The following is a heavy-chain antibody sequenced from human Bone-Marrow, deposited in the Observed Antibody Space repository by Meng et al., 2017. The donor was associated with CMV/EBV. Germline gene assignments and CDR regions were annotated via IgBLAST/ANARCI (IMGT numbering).Heavy chain of an antibody. CDR2: IYSDGRT. J-gene: IGHJ4*02. V-gene: IGHV3-66*02. CDR3: ARGGGYYAIDY. D-gene: IGHD3-22*01. Sequence: GGSLRLSCAASGFTFSSYWMHWVRQAPGKGLEWVSVIYSDGRTYYADSVKGRFTISRDNSKNTLDLQMNSLRDEDTAVYYCARGGGYYAIDYWGQGTLVTVSS. CDR1: GFTFSSYW.